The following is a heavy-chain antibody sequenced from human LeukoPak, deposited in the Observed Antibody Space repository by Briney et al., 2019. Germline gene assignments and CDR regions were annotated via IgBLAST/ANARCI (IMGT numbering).Heavy chain of an antibody. D-gene: IGHD3-10*01. Sequence: ASVKVSCKASGYTFTSYGISWVRQAPGQGLEWMGWISAYNGNTNYAQKLQGRVTMTTDTSTGTAYMELRSLKSDDTAVYYCARDRLLWFGESEYGMDVWGQGTTVTVSS. V-gene: IGHV1-18*01. CDR1: GYTFTSYG. J-gene: IGHJ6*02. CDR3: ARDRLLWFGESEYGMDV. CDR2: ISAYNGNT.